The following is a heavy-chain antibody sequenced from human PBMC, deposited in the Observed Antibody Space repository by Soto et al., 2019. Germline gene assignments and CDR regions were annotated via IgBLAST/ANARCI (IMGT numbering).Heavy chain of an antibody. CDR3: ARSSSGWSGPLDY. CDR1: GGTFSGYA. D-gene: IGHD6-19*01. Sequence: SVKVSCKASGGTFSGYAISWVRQAPGQGLEWMGGIIPIFGTANYAQKFQGRVTITADKSTSTAYMELSSLRSEDTAVYYCARSSSGWSGPLDYWGQGTLVTVSS. J-gene: IGHJ4*02. V-gene: IGHV1-69*06. CDR2: IIPIFGTA.